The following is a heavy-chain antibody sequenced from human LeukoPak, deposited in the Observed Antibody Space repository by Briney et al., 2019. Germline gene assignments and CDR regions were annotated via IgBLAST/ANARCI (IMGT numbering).Heavy chain of an antibody. CDR2: ISGSGGST. CDR1: GFTFSSYA. J-gene: IGHJ4*02. Sequence: GSLRLSCAASGFTFSSYAMSWVRQAPGKGLEWVSAISGSGGSTYYADSVKGRFTISRDNSKNTLYLQMNSLRAEGTAVYYCAKEALSTRIAVAGNFDYWGQGTLVTVSS. CDR3: AKEALSTRIAVAGNFDY. D-gene: IGHD6-19*01. V-gene: IGHV3-23*01.